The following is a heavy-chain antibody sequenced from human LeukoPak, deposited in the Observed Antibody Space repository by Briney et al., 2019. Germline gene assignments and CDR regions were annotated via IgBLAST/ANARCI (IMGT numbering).Heavy chain of an antibody. CDR2: ISASGGTT. CDR3: AKDYH. J-gene: IGHJ5*02. V-gene: IGHV3-23*01. Sequence: PGGSLRLSCAASGFTFDDYGMSWVRQAPGKGLEWVSTISASGGTTYCADSVKGRFAISRDNSKDTLYLQVNSLRAEDTAIYYCAKDYHWGQGTLVTVSS. CDR1: GFTFDDYG.